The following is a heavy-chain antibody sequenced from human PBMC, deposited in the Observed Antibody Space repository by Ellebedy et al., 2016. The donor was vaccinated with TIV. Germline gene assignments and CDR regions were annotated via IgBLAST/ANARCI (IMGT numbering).Heavy chain of an antibody. CDR1: GYTFTSYA. D-gene: IGHD6-19*01. V-gene: IGHV7-4-1*02. CDR3: ARDQQQWLAPDAFDI. J-gene: IGHJ3*02. CDR2: INTNTGNP. Sequence: ASVKVSCKASGYTFTSYAMNWVRQAPGQGLEWMGWINTNTGNPTYAQGFTGRFVFSLDTSVSTAYLQISSLKAEDTAVYYCARDQQQWLAPDAFDIWGQGTMVTVSS.